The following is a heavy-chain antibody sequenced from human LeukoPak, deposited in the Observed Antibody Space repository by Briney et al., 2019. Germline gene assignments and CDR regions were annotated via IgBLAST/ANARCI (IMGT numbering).Heavy chain of an antibody. CDR3: ARGGHGIAVADSGWYFDL. CDR1: GGSFSGYY. D-gene: IGHD6-19*01. J-gene: IGHJ2*01. V-gene: IGHV4-34*01. Sequence: PSETLSLTCAVFGGSFSGYYWSWIRQPPGRGLEWVGEINHIGYTNYNPSLKSRVTISVDTSKNQFSLKLSSVTAADTAVYYCARGGHGIAVADSGWYFDLWGRGTLVTVSS. CDR2: INHIGYT.